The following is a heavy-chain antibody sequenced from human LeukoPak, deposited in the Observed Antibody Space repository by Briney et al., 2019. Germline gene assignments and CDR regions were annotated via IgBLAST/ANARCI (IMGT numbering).Heavy chain of an antibody. J-gene: IGHJ5*02. CDR1: GGSISSSSYY. CDR2: IYYSGST. CDR3: ARLTGTRSLTP. D-gene: IGHD1-14*01. Sequence: SETLSLTCTVSGGSISSSSYYWGWIRQPPGKGLEWIGSIYYSGSTYYNPSLKSRVTISVDTSKNQFSLKLSSVTAADTAVYFCARLTGTRSLTPWGQGTLVTVSS. V-gene: IGHV4-39*07.